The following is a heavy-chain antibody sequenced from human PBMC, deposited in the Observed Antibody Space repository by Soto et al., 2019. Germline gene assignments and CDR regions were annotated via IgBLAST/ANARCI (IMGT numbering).Heavy chain of an antibody. J-gene: IGHJ4*02. CDR3: ASLLGTVTTFEY. D-gene: IGHD1-1*01. CDR1: CFTFSSHW. CDR2: INPDGSTK. Sequence: GGSLRLSCAASCFTFSSHWMSWVRQAPGKGLEWVASINPDGSTKYYVDSVNGRFTISRDNSKNSLYLEMNSLRAEDTAVYYCASLLGTVTTFEYWGQGSLVTVSS. V-gene: IGHV3-7*01.